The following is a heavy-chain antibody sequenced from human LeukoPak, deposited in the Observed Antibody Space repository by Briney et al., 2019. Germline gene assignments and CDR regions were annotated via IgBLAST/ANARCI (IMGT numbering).Heavy chain of an antibody. J-gene: IGHJ4*02. Sequence: PSETLSLTCAVYGGSFSGYYWSWIRQPPGKGLEWIGEINHSGSTNYNPSLKSRVTISVDTSKNQFSLKLSSVTAADTAMYYCARRHLRYFDWPPGDYWGQGTLVTVSS. CDR3: ARRHLRYFDWPPGDY. V-gene: IGHV4-34*01. CDR2: INHSGST. D-gene: IGHD3-9*01. CDR1: GGSFSGYY.